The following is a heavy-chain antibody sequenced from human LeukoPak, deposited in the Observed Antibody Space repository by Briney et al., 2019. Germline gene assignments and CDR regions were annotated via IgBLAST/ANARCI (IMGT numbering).Heavy chain of an antibody. CDR2: ILYDGSNK. V-gene: IGHV3-30*02. CDR3: ARAVDKGTGYYMDF. Sequence: PGGSLRLSCAASGFTFSHHGVHWVRQAPGKGLEWVAFILYDGSNKYYVDSVKGRFTISRDNSKNALSLQMNSLRAEDTAMYYCARAVDKGTGYYMDFWGQGTLVTVSS. J-gene: IGHJ4*02. D-gene: IGHD3-22*01. CDR1: GFTFSHHG.